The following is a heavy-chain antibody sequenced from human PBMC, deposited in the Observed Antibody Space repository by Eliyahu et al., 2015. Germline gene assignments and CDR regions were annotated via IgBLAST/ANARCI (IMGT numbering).Heavy chain of an antibody. CDR1: GFSLSTRGVG. D-gene: IGHD3-10*01. Sequence: QITLKESGPTLVKATQTLTLTCAFSGFSLSTRGVGVGWIRQPPGKALEWLAVVHWDDDQRNSPSLKRRLTITKDTSKNQVVLTMTNMDPVDTATYYCALLLFETESYYFERWGQGTLVTVSS. V-gene: IGHV2-5*02. J-gene: IGHJ4*02. CDR2: VHWDDDQ. CDR3: ALLLFETESYYFER.